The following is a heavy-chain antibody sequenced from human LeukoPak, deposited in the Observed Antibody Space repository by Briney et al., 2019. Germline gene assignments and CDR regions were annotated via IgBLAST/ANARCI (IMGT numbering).Heavy chain of an antibody. J-gene: IGHJ6*02. V-gene: IGHV1-2*02. CDR3: TRGYYGSGSYEPRDYYYYGMDV. CDR2: INPNNGAT. CDR1: GYTFTGYY. Sequence: GASVKVSCKASGYTFTGYYMHWVRQAPGQGLEWMGWINPNNGATNYVQKLQGRVTITGDTSISTAYMELSSLRSDDTAVYYCTRGYYGSGSYEPRDYYYYGMDVWGQGTTVTVSS. D-gene: IGHD3-10*01.